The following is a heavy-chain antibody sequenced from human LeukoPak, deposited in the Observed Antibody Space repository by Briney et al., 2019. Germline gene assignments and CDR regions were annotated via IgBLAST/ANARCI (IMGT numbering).Heavy chain of an antibody. CDR3: AKAALYYYGSGSLFYFDY. Sequence: PTGGSLRLSCAASGFTFSSYWMHWVRQAPGKGLVWVSRINSDGSSTSYADSVKGRFTISRDNAKNTLYLQMNSLRAEDTAVYYCAKAALYYYGSGSLFYFDYWGQGTLVTVSS. CDR1: GFTFSSYW. J-gene: IGHJ4*02. V-gene: IGHV3-74*01. CDR2: INSDGSST. D-gene: IGHD3-10*01.